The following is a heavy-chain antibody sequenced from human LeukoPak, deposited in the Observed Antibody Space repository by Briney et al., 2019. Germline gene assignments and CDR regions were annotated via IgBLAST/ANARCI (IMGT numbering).Heavy chain of an antibody. D-gene: IGHD3-3*01. Sequence: PSETLSLTCTVSGGSISSSSHYWGWIRQPPGKGLEWIGSIYYSGSTYYNPSLKSRVTISVDTSKNQFSLKLSSVTAADTAVYYCARDYDFWSGTHAFDIWGQGTMVTVSS. J-gene: IGHJ3*02. CDR3: ARDYDFWSGTHAFDI. V-gene: IGHV4-39*07. CDR2: IYYSGST. CDR1: GGSISSSSHY.